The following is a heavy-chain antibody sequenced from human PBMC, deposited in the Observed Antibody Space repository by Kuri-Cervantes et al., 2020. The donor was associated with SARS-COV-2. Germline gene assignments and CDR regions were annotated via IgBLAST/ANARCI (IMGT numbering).Heavy chain of an antibody. J-gene: IGHJ4*02. CDR3: ARRGRYYDSSGYSNPFDY. CDR2: IYYSGST. D-gene: IGHD3-22*01. Sequence: GSLRLSCTVSGGSISSSSYYWGWIRQPPGKGLEWIGSIYYSGSTYYNPSLKSRVTISVDTSKNQFSLKLSSVTAADTAVYYFARRGRYYDSSGYSNPFDYWGQGTLVTVSS. CDR1: GGSISSSSYY. V-gene: IGHV4-39*01.